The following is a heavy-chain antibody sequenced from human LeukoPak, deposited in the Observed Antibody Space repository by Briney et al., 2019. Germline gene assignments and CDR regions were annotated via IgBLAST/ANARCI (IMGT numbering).Heavy chain of an antibody. CDR3: ARVLSGVYSSSSLDY. CDR2: ISSSSSYI. CDR1: GFTFINYE. Sequence: PGGSLRLSCAASGFTFINYEMNWVRQAPGEGLEWVSSISSSSSYIYYADSVKGRFTISRDNAKNSLYLQMNSLRAEDTAVYYCARVLSGVYSSSSLDYWGQGTLVTVSS. V-gene: IGHV3-21*01. D-gene: IGHD6-6*01. J-gene: IGHJ4*02.